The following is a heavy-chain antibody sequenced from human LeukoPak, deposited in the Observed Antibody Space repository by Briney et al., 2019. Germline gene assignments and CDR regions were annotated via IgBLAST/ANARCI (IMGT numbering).Heavy chain of an antibody. V-gene: IGHV4-59*01. D-gene: IGHD3-16*02. CDR3: ARGYDYVWGSHRALGY. J-gene: IGHJ4*02. Sequence: PSETLSLTCTVSGGSISRYYWSWIRQPPGKGLEWIGYIYYSGSTNYNPSLRSRVTMAVDTSKNQFSLRLSSVTAADTAVYYCARGYDYVWGSHRALGYWGQGTLVTVSS. CDR2: IYYSGST. CDR1: GGSISRYY.